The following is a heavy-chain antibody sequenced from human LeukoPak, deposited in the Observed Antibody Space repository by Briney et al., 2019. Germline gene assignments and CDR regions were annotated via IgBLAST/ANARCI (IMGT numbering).Heavy chain of an antibody. CDR1: GYSFTSYW. Sequence: GESLKISCKGSGYSFTSYWIGWVRQMPGKGLEWMGITYPGDSDTRYSPSFQGQVTISADKSISTAYLQWSSLKASDTAMYYCARHGPRIQLWPGVKRRPSDYFDYWGQGTLVTVSS. D-gene: IGHD5-18*01. J-gene: IGHJ4*02. CDR3: ARHGPRIQLWPGVKRRPSDYFDY. V-gene: IGHV5-51*01. CDR2: TYPGDSDT.